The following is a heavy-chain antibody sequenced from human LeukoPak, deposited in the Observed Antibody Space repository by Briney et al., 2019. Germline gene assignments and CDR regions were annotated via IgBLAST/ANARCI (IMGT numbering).Heavy chain of an antibody. D-gene: IGHD3-22*01. CDR1: GYTFTGYY. CDR3: ARGITMIVVASGY. J-gene: IGHJ4*02. V-gene: IGHV1-2*02. CDR2: INPNSGGT. Sequence: GASVKVSCKASGYTFTGYYMHWVRQAPGQGLEWMGWINPNSGGTNYAQKLQGRVTMTTDTSTSTAYMELRSLRSDDTAVYYCARGITMIVVASGYWGQGTLVTVSS.